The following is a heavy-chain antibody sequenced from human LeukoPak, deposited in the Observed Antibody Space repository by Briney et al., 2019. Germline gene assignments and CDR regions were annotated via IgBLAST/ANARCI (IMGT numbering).Heavy chain of an antibody. J-gene: IGHJ3*02. V-gene: IGHV4-59*08. D-gene: IGHD3-10*01. CDR1: GDSISTYY. CDR3: ARHIGYYYGSGSYSPDAFDI. Sequence: PSETLSLTRTVSGDSISTYYWSWIRQPPGKGLDWIGFIYYSGSTKYKPSLKSRVTISVDTSKNQFSLKLSSVTAADTAVYYCARHIGYYYGSGSYSPDAFDIWGQGTMVTVSS. CDR2: IYYSGST.